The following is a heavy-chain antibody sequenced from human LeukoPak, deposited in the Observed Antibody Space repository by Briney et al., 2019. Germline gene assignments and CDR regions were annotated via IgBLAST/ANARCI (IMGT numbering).Heavy chain of an antibody. Sequence: GASVKVSCKASGGTFSSYAISWVRQAPGQGLEWMGRIIPILGIANYAQKFQGRVTITADKSTSTAYMELSSLRSEDTAVYYCARASYYGSGSTNSALDYWGQGTLVTVSS. CDR2: IIPILGIA. D-gene: IGHD3-10*01. J-gene: IGHJ4*02. CDR1: GGTFSSYA. CDR3: ARASYYGSGSTNSALDY. V-gene: IGHV1-69*04.